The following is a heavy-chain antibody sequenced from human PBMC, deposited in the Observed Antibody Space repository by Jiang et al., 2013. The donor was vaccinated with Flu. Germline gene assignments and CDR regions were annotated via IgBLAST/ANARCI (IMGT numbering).Heavy chain of an antibody. V-gene: IGHV1-46*01. J-gene: IGHJ4*02. D-gene: IGHD3-9*01. CDR3: AREAKVLRYFWAAY. CDR2: ST. Sequence: STSYAQKFQGRVTMTRDTSTSTVYMELSSLRSEDTAVYYCAREAKVLRYFWAAYWGQGTLVTVSS.